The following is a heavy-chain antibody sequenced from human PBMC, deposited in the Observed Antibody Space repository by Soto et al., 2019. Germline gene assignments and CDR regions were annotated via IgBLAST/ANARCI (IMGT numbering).Heavy chain of an antibody. CDR1: GGTFSSYT. J-gene: IGHJ6*02. Sequence: QVQLVQSGAEVKKPGSSVKVSCKASGGTFSSYTISWVRQAPGQGXEWMXRIIPILGIANYAQKFHGRVTITADKSTXXXXXXXXXXXXXXXXXXXXXXXXXXGSYXXXXXMXVWGQGTTVTVSS. CDR2: IIPILGIA. CDR3: XXXXXXGSYXXXXXMXV. V-gene: IGHV1-69*02. D-gene: IGHD1-26*01.